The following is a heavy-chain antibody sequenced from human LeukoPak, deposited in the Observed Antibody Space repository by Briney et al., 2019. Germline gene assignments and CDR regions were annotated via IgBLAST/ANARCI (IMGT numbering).Heavy chain of an antibody. D-gene: IGHD3-22*01. CDR3: ARPNITYYYDSSGYDGFDV. Sequence: GESLKISCKGSGYSFTNSWIGWVRQMPGKGLEWMGIVFPADSDTRYSPSFQGQVTFSADKSISTAYLQRSSLKASDTAMYFCARPNITYYYDSSGYDGFDVWGQGTMVTVSS. J-gene: IGHJ3*01. V-gene: IGHV5-51*01. CDR1: GYSFTNSW. CDR2: VFPADSDT.